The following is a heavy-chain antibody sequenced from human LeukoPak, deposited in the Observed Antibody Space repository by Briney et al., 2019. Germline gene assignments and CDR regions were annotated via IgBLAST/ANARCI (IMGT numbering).Heavy chain of an antibody. J-gene: IGHJ4*02. D-gene: IGHD3-16*01. V-gene: IGHV1-69*01. Sequence: ASVKVSCKASGGTFNTYAISWVRQAPGQGLEWMGAIIPIFGTAHYGQKFQGRATITADESTSTAYMELSILRSEDTAVYYCARLGEDGGWHFKHDYWGQGTLVAVSS. CDR1: GGTFNTYA. CDR3: ARLGEDGGWHFKHDY. CDR2: IIPIFGTA.